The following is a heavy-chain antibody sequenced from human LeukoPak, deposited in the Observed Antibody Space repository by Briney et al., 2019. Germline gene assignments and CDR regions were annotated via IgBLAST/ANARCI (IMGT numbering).Heavy chain of an antibody. CDR1: GGSFSGYY. CDR3: ARDDYGDGPFDY. J-gene: IGHJ4*02. Sequence: SETLSLTCAVYGGSFSGYYWSWIRQPPGKGLEWIGEINHSGSTNYNPSLKSRVTISVDTSKNQFSLKLSSVTAADTAVYYCARDDYGDGPFDYWGQGTLVTVSS. D-gene: IGHD4-17*01. V-gene: IGHV4-34*01. CDR2: INHSGST.